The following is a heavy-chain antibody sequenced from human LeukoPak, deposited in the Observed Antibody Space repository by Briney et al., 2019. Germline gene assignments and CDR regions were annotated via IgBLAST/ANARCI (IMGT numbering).Heavy chain of an antibody. Sequence: GGSLRLSCAGSEFSFSSYWMHWVRQPPEKGLEWVLSIKSDGSATAYADSVKGRFSMSTDSAKNTASLQMNSLRVEDTAMYYCAMDINGDLFHVWGQGTPVTVSS. CDR1: EFSFSSYW. D-gene: IGHD2-2*03. CDR2: IKSDGSAT. CDR3: AMDINGDLFHV. J-gene: IGHJ4*02. V-gene: IGHV3-74*01.